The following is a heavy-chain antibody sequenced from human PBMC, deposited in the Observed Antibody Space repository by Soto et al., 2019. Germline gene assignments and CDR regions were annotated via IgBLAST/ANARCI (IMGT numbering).Heavy chain of an antibody. J-gene: IGHJ4*02. CDR2: IYWDDDK. V-gene: IGHV2-5*02. D-gene: IGHD6-19*01. CDR1: GFSFSTTGVG. Sequence: QITLKESGPTLVKPTQTLTLTCTFSGFSFSTTGVGVGWIRQPPGKALEWLALIYWDDDKRYSPSLKSRLTITNDTSKNQVVLTMTNMDPVDTATYYCAHRQAQGIGLAGTFDSWGQGTLVTVSS. CDR3: AHRQAQGIGLAGTFDS.